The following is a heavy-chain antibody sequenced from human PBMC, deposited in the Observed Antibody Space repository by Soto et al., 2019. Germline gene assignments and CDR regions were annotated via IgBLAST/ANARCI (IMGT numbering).Heavy chain of an antibody. V-gene: IGHV1-3*01. J-gene: IGHJ6*02. D-gene: IGHD4-4*01. CDR1: GYTFTSYA. Sequence: ASVKVSCKASGYTFTSYAMHWVRQAPGQRLEWMGWINAGNGNTKYSQKFQGRVTITRDTSASTAYMELSSLRSEDTAVYYCASDHPDYTDYYYGMDVWGQGTTVTVSS. CDR2: INAGNGNT. CDR3: ASDHPDYTDYYYGMDV.